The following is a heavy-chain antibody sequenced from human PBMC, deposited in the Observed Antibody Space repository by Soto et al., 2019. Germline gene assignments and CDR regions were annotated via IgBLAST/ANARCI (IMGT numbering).Heavy chain of an antibody. CDR3: ARDSYCRSWYHWGGVSTGDY. D-gene: IGHD6-13*01. Sequence: QVQLVQSGAEVKKPGASVKVSCKASGYTFTSYGISWVRQAPGQGLEWMGWISAYNGNTNYAQKLQGRVTMTTDTSKSTAYMELRSLRSDDTAVYYCARDSYCRSWYHWGGVSTGDYWGQGTLVTVSS. J-gene: IGHJ4*02. V-gene: IGHV1-18*01. CDR1: GYTFTSYG. CDR2: ISAYNGNT.